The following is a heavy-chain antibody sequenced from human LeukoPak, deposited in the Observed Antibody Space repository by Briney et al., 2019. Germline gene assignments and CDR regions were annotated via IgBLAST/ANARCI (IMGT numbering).Heavy chain of an antibody. CDR1: GFTFSSYS. CDR3: ARDHEWRASSSWYDWNYYYYGMDV. Sequence: GGSLRLSCAASGFTFSSYSMNWVRQAPGKGLEWVSSISGSSSYIYYADSVKGRFTISRDNAKNSLYLHMNSLRAEDTAVYYCARDHEWRASSSWYDWNYYYYGMDVWGQGTTVTVSS. D-gene: IGHD6-13*01. V-gene: IGHV3-21*01. CDR2: ISGSSSYI. J-gene: IGHJ6*02.